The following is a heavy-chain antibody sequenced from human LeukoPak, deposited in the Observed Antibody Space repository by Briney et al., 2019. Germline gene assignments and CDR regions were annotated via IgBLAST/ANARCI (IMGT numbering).Heavy chain of an antibody. V-gene: IGHV4-34*01. J-gene: IGHJ6*03. CDR1: GGSFSGYY. CDR2: INHSGST. CDR3: ARVGRYYCYYMDV. Sequence: PSETLSLTCAVYGGSFSGYYWTWIRQPPGKGLEWIGEINHSGSTNYNPSLKSRVTISVDTSKNQFSLKLSSVTAADTAVYYCARVGRYYCYYMDVWDKGTTVTVSS.